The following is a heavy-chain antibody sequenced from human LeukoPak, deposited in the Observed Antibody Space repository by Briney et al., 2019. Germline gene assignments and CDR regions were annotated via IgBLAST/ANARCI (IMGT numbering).Heavy chain of an antibody. J-gene: IGHJ4*02. CDR1: GFTFSTYA. CDR2: ISSDENTK. CDR3: ATAVASSSGWYADY. Sequence: PGGSLRLSCAASGFTFSTYAMHWVRQAPGKGLEWVAIISSDENTKYYADSVKGRFTVSRDNSKNTLYLQMNSLRAEDTAVYYCATAVASSSGWYADYWGQGTLVTVSS. D-gene: IGHD6-19*01. V-gene: IGHV3-30*04.